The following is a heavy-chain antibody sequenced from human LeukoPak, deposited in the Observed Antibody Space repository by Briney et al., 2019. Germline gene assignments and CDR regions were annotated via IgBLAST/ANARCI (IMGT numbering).Heavy chain of an antibody. CDR1: GFXFSSYA. V-gene: IGHV3-30-3*01. CDR3: ARGGPGARRITMVRGVNPRYYYGMDV. Sequence: PGGSLRLSCAASGFXFSSYAIHWVRQAPGKGLEWVAVISYDGSNKYYADSVKGRFTISRDNSKNTLYLQMNSLRAEDTAVYYCARGGPGARRITMVRGVNPRYYYGMDVWGQGTTVTVSS. D-gene: IGHD3-10*01. CDR2: ISYDGSNK. J-gene: IGHJ6*02.